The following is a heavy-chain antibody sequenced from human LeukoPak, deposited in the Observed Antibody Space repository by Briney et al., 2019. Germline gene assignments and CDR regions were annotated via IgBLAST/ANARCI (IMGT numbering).Heavy chain of an antibody. J-gene: IGHJ4*02. Sequence: SETLSLTCTVSGGSISSSSYYWGWIRQPPGKGLEWIGSIHYGGNTYYNPSLKSRVTISVDTSKNQFSLKLSSVAAADTAVYYCARRDSSGYYPAYFDYWGQGTLVTVSS. CDR2: IHYGGNT. CDR3: ARRDSSGYYPAYFDY. CDR1: GGSISSSSYY. V-gene: IGHV4-39*01. D-gene: IGHD3-22*01.